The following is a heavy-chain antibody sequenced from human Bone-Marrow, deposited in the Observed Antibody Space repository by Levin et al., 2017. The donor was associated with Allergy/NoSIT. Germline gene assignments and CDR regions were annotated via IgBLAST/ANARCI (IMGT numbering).Heavy chain of an antibody. CDR1: GYTFTSYY. V-gene: IGHV1-2*06. J-gene: IGHJ4*02. CDR3: ARVGEYCSGGNCYTSLDY. D-gene: IGHD2-15*01. CDR2: INPNSGIT. Sequence: GESLKISCQASGYTFTSYYIHWVRQAPGQGLEWMGRINPNSGITDYSQRFLGRVTLTRDTSISTAYMELSRLTSDDTAVFYCARVGEYCSGGNCYTSLDYWGQGTLVTVSS.